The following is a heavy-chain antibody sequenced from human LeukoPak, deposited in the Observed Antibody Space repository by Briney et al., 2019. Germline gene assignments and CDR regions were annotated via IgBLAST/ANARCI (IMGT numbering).Heavy chain of an antibody. V-gene: IGHV3-48*01. D-gene: IGHD3-10*01. CDR2: ISSSSSTI. CDR1: GFTFSSYS. J-gene: IGHJ4*02. Sequence: GGSLRLSCAASGFTFSSYSMNWVRQAPGKGLEWVSYISSSSSTIYYADSVKGRFTISRDNAKNSLYLQMNSLRAEDTAVYYCARDPSPILQSRSGSYHGYFDYWGRGTLVTVSS. CDR3: ARDPSPILQSRSGSYHGYFDY.